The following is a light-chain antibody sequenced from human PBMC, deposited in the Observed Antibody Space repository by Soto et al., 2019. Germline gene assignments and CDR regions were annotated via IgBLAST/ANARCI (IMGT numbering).Light chain of an antibody. V-gene: IGKV3-20*01. CDR3: HQYGSSPMYT. Sequence: EIVLTQSPGTLSLSPGERATLSCRASQSVSSSYLAWYQQKAGQAPRLLIYGASSRATGIPVRFSGSGSATDFTLTISRLEPEDFAVYYCHQYGSSPMYTFGQWTKVEIK. CDR2: GAS. CDR1: QSVSSSY. J-gene: IGKJ2*01.